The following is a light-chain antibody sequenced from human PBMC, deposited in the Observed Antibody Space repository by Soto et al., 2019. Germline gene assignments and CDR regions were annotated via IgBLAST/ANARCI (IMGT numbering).Light chain of an antibody. J-gene: IGLJ3*02. CDR1: SSDVGTYNY. V-gene: IGLV2-14*03. CDR3: SSHIPSNTWV. CDR2: DVS. Sequence: QSALTQPASVSGSPGQSITISCTGTSSDVGTYNYVSWYQQHPGRSPKLIIYDVSNRPSGLSHRFSGSKSGNTASLTISGRQAEDEADYYCSSHIPSNTWVFGGGTQLTVL.